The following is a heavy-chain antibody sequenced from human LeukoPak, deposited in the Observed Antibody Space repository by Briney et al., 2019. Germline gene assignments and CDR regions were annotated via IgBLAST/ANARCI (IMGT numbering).Heavy chain of an antibody. CDR3: AKAGLTTVRGPRCWFDP. V-gene: IGHV3-23*01. CDR1: GFTFSSYA. Sequence: GGSLRLSCAASGFTFSSYAMSWVRQAPGKGLEWVSSISGSGGSTDYADSVKGRFTIPKDNSKNTLYLRINSLRAEDTAVYYCAKAGLTTVRGPRCWFDPWGQGTLVTVSS. CDR2: ISGSGGST. J-gene: IGHJ5*02. D-gene: IGHD4-11*01.